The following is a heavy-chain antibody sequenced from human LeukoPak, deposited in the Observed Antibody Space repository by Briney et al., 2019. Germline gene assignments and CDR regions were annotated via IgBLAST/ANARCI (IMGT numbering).Heavy chain of an antibody. CDR2: ISNTGGST. V-gene: IGHV3-23*01. D-gene: IGHD2-15*01. Sequence: GGSLRLSCAASGFSFNTYAMSWVRQAPGKGLEWVSSISNTGGSTYYADSVKGRFTISRDKSKNTLSLQMNSLRAEDTAVYYCAQQVGYCSSGSCYFTYWGQGTLVTVSS. CDR3: AQQVGYCSSGSCYFTY. J-gene: IGHJ1*01. CDR1: GFSFNTYA.